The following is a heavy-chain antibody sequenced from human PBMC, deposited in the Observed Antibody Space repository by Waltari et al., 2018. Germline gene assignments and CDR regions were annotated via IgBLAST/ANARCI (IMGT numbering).Heavy chain of an antibody. V-gene: IGHV4-34*01. J-gene: IGHJ4*02. CDR3: ARPRVAARLGSLDY. CDR2: TGHRGRA. D-gene: IGHD6-6*01. Sequence: QVHLPQWGAGLLKPSETLSLTCDVSRGSFSSYHWTWVRQSPGKGLEWSGETGHRGRATYNPNLGGRVTISGDTPNNHFSLSLTSATAAVTAVYYCARPRVAARLGSLDYWGQG. CDR1: RGSFSSYH.